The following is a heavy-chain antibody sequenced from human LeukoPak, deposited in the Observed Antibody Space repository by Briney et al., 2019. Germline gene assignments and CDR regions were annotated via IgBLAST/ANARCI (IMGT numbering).Heavy chain of an antibody. V-gene: IGHV3-48*01. D-gene: IGHD4-11*01. Sequence: GGSLRLSCAASGFTFSSYSMNWVRQAPGKGLEWVSYISSSSSTIYYADSVKGRFTISRDNAKNSLYLQTNSLRAEDTAVYYCARGGPDYSNYGSDDWFDPWGQGTLVTVSS. CDR1: GFTFSSYS. CDR3: ARGGPDYSNYGSDDWFDP. J-gene: IGHJ5*02. CDR2: ISSSSSTI.